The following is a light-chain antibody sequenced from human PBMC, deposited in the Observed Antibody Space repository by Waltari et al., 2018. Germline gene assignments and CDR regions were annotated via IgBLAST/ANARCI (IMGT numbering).Light chain of an antibody. V-gene: IGKV4-1*01. Sequence: DIVMTQSPDSLAVSLGERATINCKASLSILHSASIRNDFAWYQHKHGHPPKLLIFWASSRESGVPDRFSGSGSGTDFTLTISSLQAEDEAVYYCQQYYSSPPYTFGQGTKLEIK. CDR1: LSILHSASIRND. CDR3: QQYYSSPPYT. J-gene: IGKJ2*01. CDR2: WAS.